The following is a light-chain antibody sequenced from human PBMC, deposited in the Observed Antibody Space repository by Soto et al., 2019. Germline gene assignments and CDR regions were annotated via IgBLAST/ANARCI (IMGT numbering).Light chain of an antibody. J-gene: IGKJ5*01. CDR1: QSVSTY. CDR3: QNRSSWSIT. V-gene: IGKV3-11*01. Sequence: LVMPPSPATLSVSPVEISPLYGMASQSVSTYLAWYQHNSGQYPRLLIYDASKRASGIPARFSGSGSGTDFTLTITSLEPEDFAVYYCQNRSSWSITVGKGTQLEIK. CDR2: DAS.